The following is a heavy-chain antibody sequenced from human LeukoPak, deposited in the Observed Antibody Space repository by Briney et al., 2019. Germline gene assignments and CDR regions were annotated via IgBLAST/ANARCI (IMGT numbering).Heavy chain of an antibody. J-gene: IGHJ4*02. CDR2: ISYDGSNK. CDR1: GFTFSSYG. D-gene: IGHD3-16*01. Sequence: GGSLRLSCAASGFTFSSYGMHWVRQAPGKGLEWVAVISYDGSNKYYADSVKGRFTISRDNSKNTLYLQMNSLRAEDTAVYYCAKGEGLGGFSNVDYWGQGTLVTVSS. CDR3: AKGEGLGGFSNVDY. V-gene: IGHV3-30*18.